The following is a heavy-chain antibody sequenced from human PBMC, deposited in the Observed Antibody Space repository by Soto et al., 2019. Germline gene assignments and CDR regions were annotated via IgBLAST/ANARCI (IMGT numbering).Heavy chain of an antibody. V-gene: IGHV1-8*02. CDR2: MNPDSGHA. J-gene: IGHJ4*02. Sequence: SGEVSCRASGYSFTSYGISWVRQAPGQGLEWMGWMNPDSGHAAYAQKFQGRVTLTTSTSTSTVYMEMRSLGSEDTAVYYCARRPHCSGGICYYGLDNWGQGTLVTVSS. CDR3: ARRPHCSGGICYYGLDN. D-gene: IGHD2-15*01. CDR1: GYSFTSYG.